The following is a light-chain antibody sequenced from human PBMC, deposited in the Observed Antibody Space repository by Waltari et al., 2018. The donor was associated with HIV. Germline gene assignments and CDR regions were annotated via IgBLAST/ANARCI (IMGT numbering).Light chain of an antibody. CDR3: ASYIIGHAFV. Sequence: QSAVTQPASVSGSLGQSITISCPRADRHILGYSSFSWYHHHPYSAPRLLLFDANSRPSGVSFRFSGSKSGDTAFLTISGLQVEDEADYYCASYIIGHAFVFGGGTKVTVL. CDR2: DAN. J-gene: IGLJ2*01. CDR1: DRHILGYSS. V-gene: IGLV2-14*01.